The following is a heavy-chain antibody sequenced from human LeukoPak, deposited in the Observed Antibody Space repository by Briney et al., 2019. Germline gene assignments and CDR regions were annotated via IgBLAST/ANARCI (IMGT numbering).Heavy chain of an antibody. J-gene: IGHJ5*02. V-gene: IGHV4-59*01. D-gene: IGHD3-10*01. CDR1: GGSISSYY. Sequence: SETLSLTCTVSGGSISSYYWSWIRQPPGKGLEWIGHIYYRGSTNYNPSLKSRVTISVATSKNQFSLKLNSVTAADTAVYYCARVDGSGGSGSYVSEGFDPWGQGTLVTVSS. CDR2: IYYRGST. CDR3: ARVDGSGGSGSYVSEGFDP.